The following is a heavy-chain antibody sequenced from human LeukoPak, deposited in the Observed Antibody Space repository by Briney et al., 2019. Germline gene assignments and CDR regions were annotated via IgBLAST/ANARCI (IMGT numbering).Heavy chain of an antibody. V-gene: IGHV1-69*01. J-gene: IGHJ1*01. CDR3: ARSLGYCSGGSCYSVEYFQH. CDR1: GGTFSSYA. Sequence: SVKVSCKASGGTFSSYAISWVRQAPGQGLEWMGGIIPIFGTANYAQKFQSRVTITADESTSTAYMELSSLRSEDTAVYYCARSLGYCSGGSCYSVEYFQHSGQGTLVTVSS. CDR2: IIPIFGTA. D-gene: IGHD2-15*01.